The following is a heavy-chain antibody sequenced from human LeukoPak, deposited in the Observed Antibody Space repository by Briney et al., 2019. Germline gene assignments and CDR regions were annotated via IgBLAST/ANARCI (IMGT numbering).Heavy chain of an antibody. CDR1: GYTFTSYG. J-gene: IGHJ6*02. CDR3: ARALGVELPLRNYYYYGMDV. Sequence: ASVKVSCKASGYTFTSYGISWVRQAPGQGLEWMGWISAYNGNTNYAQKLQGRVTMTTDTSTSTAYMELRSLRSDDTAVYYCARALGVELPLRNYYYYGMDVWGQGTTVTVSS. D-gene: IGHD3-10*01. V-gene: IGHV1-18*01. CDR2: ISAYNGNT.